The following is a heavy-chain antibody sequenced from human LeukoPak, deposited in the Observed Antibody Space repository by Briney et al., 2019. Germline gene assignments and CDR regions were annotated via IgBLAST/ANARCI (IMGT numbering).Heavy chain of an antibody. V-gene: IGHV1-46*01. D-gene: IGHD3-22*01. Sequence: ASVKVSCKASGYTFTSYYMHWVRQAPGQGLEWMGIINPSGGSTSYAQKFQGRVTMTRDTSTSTVYMELSSLRSEDTAVYYCARAYYDSSGYHWTKTFDYWGQGALVTVSS. CDR3: ARAYYDSSGYHWTKTFDY. CDR2: INPSGGST. J-gene: IGHJ4*02. CDR1: GYTFTSYY.